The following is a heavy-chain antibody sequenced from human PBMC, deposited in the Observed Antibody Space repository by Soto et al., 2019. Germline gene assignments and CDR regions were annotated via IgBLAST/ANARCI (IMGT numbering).Heavy chain of an antibody. V-gene: IGHV4-31*03. J-gene: IGHJ5*02. CDR2: IYYSGST. D-gene: IGHD4-4*01. Sequence: PSETLSLTCTVSGGSISSGGYYWSRIRQHPGKGLEWIGYIYYSGSTYYNPSLKSRVTISVDTSKNQFSLKLSSVTAADTAVYYCAREYSNGWFDPWGQGTLVTVSS. CDR3: AREYSNGWFDP. CDR1: GGSISSGGYY.